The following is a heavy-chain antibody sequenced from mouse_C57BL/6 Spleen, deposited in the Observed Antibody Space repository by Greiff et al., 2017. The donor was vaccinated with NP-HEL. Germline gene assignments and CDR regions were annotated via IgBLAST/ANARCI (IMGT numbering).Heavy chain of an antibody. CDR2: IYPGGGYT. CDR1: GYTFTNYW. Sequence: QVQLQQSGAELVRPGTSVKMSCKASGYTFTNYWIGWAKQRPGHGLEWIGDIYPGGGYTNSNEKFKGKATLTADKSSSTASMQFSSLTSEDSAIYYCARGLGTDGVDYWGQGTTLTVSS. J-gene: IGHJ2*01. D-gene: IGHD1-1*02. V-gene: IGHV1-63*01. CDR3: ARGLGTDGVDY.